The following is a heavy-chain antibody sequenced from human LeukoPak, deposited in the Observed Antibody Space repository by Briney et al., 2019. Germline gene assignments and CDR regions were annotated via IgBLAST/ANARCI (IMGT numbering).Heavy chain of an antibody. Sequence: GGSLRLSCAASGFTFSEYYMSWIRQAPGKGLEWVSYIRSSSSYTNYADSVKGRFTISRDNSKNTLYLQMNSLRAEDTAVYYCTKAWQLVRVFDIWGQGTMVTVSS. CDR3: TKAWQLVRVFDI. CDR2: IRSSSSYT. J-gene: IGHJ3*02. CDR1: GFTFSEYY. V-gene: IGHV3-11*05. D-gene: IGHD6-6*01.